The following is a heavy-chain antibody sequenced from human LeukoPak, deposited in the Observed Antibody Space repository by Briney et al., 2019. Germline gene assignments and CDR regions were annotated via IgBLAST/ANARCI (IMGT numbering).Heavy chain of an antibody. CDR3: ARVSNDFWSGYHYYYYYYMDV. V-gene: IGHV4-4*07. D-gene: IGHD3-3*01. J-gene: IGHJ6*03. CDR1: GGSISSYY. CDR2: IYTSGST. Sequence: SETLSLTCTVSGGSISSYYWSWIRQPAGKGLEWIGRIYTSGSTNYKPSLKSRVTISVDTSKNQFSLKLSSVTAADTAVYYCARVSNDFWSGYHYYYYYYMDVWGKGTTVTVSS.